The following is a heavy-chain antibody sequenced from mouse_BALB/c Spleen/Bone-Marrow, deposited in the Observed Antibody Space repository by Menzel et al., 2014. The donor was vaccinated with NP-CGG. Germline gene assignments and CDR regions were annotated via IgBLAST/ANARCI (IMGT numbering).Heavy chain of an antibody. CDR1: GYSFTGYF. Sequence: EVQGVESGPELVKPGASVKISCKASGYSFTGYFMNWAKQSHGKSLEWIGRINPYNGDTFYNQKFKGKATLTVDKSSSTAHMELLSLISEDSAVYYCGKGYGNCDYAMDYWGQGTSVTVSS. V-gene: IGHV1-37*01. J-gene: IGHJ4*01. CDR2: INPYNGDT. D-gene: IGHD2-10*02. CDR3: GKGYGNCDYAMDY.